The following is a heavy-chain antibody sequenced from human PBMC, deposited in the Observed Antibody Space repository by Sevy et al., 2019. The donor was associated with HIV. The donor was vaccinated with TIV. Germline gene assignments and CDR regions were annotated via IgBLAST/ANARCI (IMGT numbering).Heavy chain of an antibody. CDR3: MKTPLGRVSGTGY. CDR2: IRFDGSAK. CDR1: GFTCSRSG. D-gene: IGHD3-9*01. J-gene: IGHJ4*02. Sequence: GGSLRLSCAASGFTCSRSGMHWVRQAPGKGLEWLTFIRFDGSAKYYADSVKGRFTISRDNSKNTLYFQMNSLRPEDTAGYYCMKTPLGRVSGTGYWGQGTLVTVSS. V-gene: IGHV3-30*02.